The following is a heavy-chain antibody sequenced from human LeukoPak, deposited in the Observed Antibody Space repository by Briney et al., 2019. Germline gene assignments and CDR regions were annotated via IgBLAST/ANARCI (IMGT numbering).Heavy chain of an antibody. CDR1: GLTFRSYW. D-gene: IGHD2-15*01. CDR2: IKHDGGAK. CDR3: ASSFPYCSGYSCAL. V-gene: IGHV3-7*01. Sequence: GGSLRLSCAASGLTFRSYWMRWVRQAPGKGVEWVANIKHDGGAKKYVDSVKGRFTITRDNDAKSLDLEKNRRRAEETAVYYCASSFPYCSGYSCALGGQGTLVTVSS. J-gene: IGHJ4*02.